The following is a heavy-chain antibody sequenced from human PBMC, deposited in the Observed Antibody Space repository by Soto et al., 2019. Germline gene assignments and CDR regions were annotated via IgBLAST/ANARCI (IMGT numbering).Heavy chain of an antibody. J-gene: IGHJ5*02. V-gene: IGHV4-59*01. Sequence: SETLSRTCNVSGGSISNYYWTWVRQSPEKGLEWIGYMYYNGNINYNPSLKSRVTISIDTSKNQFSLTLKSVTAADTAVYYCASGGNWFDPWGQGVLVTVSS. CDR3: ASGGNWFDP. D-gene: IGHD3-16*01. CDR1: GGSISNYY. CDR2: MYYNGNI.